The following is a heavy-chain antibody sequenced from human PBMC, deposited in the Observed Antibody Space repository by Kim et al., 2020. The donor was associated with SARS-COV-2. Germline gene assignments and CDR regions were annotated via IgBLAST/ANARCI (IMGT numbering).Heavy chain of an antibody. J-gene: IGHJ4*02. CDR2: GGNK. D-gene: IGHD3-22*01. V-gene: IGHV3-33*01. Sequence: GGNKYYAHSGKCRFTITRDNSKNTLYLQMNRLRAEDTAVYYCAGGYDYWGQGTLVTVSS. CDR3: AGGYDY.